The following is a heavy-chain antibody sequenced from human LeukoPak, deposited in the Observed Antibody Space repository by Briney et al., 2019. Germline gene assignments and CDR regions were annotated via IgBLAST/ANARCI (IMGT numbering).Heavy chain of an antibody. Sequence: EASVKVSCKASGYTFTSYAMHWVRQAPGQRLEWMGWINAGNGNTKYSQKFQGRVTITRDTSASTAYMELSSLRSEDTAVYYCARAAISRDCSGGSCYSAYFDYWGQGTLVTVSS. CDR2: INAGNGNT. V-gene: IGHV1-3*01. CDR3: ARAAISRDCSGGSCYSAYFDY. J-gene: IGHJ4*02. CDR1: GYTFTSYA. D-gene: IGHD2-15*01.